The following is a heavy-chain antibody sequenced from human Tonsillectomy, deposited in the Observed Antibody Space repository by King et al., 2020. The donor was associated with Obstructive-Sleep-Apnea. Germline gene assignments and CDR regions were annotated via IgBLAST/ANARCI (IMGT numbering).Heavy chain of an antibody. D-gene: IGHD1-26*01. Sequence: VQLVEAGGGLVQPWGSLRLSCAASGFTFRTSWMHWVRQAPGKGLFWFSRINSDWSRTSYADFVKGRFTISIDNAKITLYLQMNSLRAEDTAVYYCARDRGGAGPTTTDYWGQGTLVTVSS. CDR3: ARDRGGAGPTTTDY. CDR2: INSDWSRT. CDR1: GFTFRTSW. V-gene: IGHV3-74*01. J-gene: IGHJ4*02.